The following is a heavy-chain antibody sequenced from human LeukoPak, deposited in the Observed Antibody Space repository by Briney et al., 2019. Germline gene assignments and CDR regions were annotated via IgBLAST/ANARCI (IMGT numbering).Heavy chain of an antibody. CDR3: ARESSVGAHKAFDY. Sequence: QPGGSLRLSCAASGFTFSSYWMHWVRQAPGEGLVWVSRIKSDGSSTSYADSVKGRFTISRDNAKNTLYMQMNSLKAEDTAVYYCARESSVGAHKAFDYWGQGTLVTVSS. J-gene: IGHJ4*02. CDR1: GFTFSSYW. D-gene: IGHD1-26*01. CDR2: IKSDGSST. V-gene: IGHV3-74*01.